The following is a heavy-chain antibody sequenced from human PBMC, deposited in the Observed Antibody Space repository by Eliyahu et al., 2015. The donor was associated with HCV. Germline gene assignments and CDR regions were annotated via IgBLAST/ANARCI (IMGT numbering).Heavy chain of an antibody. J-gene: IGHJ4*02. CDR2: IWYDGSNK. CDR1: GFTFXXXG. V-gene: IGHV3-33*01. CDR3: ARDQQRSLFRDYGDLFDY. Sequence: QVQLVESGGGVVQPGRSLRLSCAASGFTFXXXGRHGVRQAPGKGLEWVAVIWYDGSNKYYADSVKGRFTISRDNSKNTLYLQMNSLRAEDTAVYYCARDQQRSLFRDYGDLFDYWGQGTLVTVSS. D-gene: IGHD4-17*01.